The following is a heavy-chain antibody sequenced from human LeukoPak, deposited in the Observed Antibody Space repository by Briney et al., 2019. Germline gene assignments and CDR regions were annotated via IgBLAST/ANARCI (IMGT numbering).Heavy chain of an antibody. CDR3: AREDKYSSSSGAFDI. V-gene: IGHV3-30-3*01. Sequence: GGSLRLSCAASGFTFSSYAMHWVRQAPGKGLEWVAVISYDGSNKYYADSVKGRFTISRDNSKNTLYLQMNSLRAEDTAVYYCAREDKYSSSSGAFDIWGQGTMVTVSS. J-gene: IGHJ3*02. CDR1: GFTFSSYA. D-gene: IGHD6-6*01. CDR2: ISYDGSNK.